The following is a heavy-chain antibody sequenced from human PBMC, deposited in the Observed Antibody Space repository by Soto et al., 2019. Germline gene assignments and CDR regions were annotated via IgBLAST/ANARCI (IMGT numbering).Heavy chain of an antibody. CDR3: ARQYCGGDCYGLGAYYYGMDV. D-gene: IGHD2-21*02. CDR2: IYPGDSDT. V-gene: IGHV5-51*01. J-gene: IGHJ6*02. Sequence: GESLKISCAASGYSFSNHWIGWVRQMSGKGLEWMGIIYPGDSDTRYSPSFQGQVTISADKSISTAYLQWSSLKASDTAMYYCARQYCGGDCYGLGAYYYGMDVWGQGTTVTVSS. CDR1: GYSFSNHW.